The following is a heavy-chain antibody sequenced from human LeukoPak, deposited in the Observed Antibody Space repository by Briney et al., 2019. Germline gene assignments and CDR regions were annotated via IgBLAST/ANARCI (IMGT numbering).Heavy chain of an antibody. Sequence: SETLSLTCTVSGGSISSYYWSWIRQPPGKGLEWIGYIYYSGSTNYNPSLKSRVTISVGTSKNQFSLKLSSVTAADTAVYYCARALRVVITPGWYFDLWGRGTWSLSPQ. J-gene: IGHJ2*01. CDR1: GGSISSYY. CDR3: ARALRVVITPGWYFDL. CDR2: IYYSGST. D-gene: IGHD3-22*01. V-gene: IGHV4-59*01.